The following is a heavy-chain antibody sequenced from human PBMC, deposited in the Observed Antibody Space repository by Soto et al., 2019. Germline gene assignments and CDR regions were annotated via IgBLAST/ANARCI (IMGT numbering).Heavy chain of an antibody. D-gene: IGHD2-2*01. CDR1: GYSFTSFW. CDR3: ARRYCSRADCYSDS. J-gene: IGHJ4*02. V-gene: IGHV5-10-1*01. Sequence: GESLKISCKGSGYSFTSFWIVWVRQVPGKGLEWVGRIDPGDSSATYSPTFQGHVTISADRSTRSAYLQWRSPRASDTAIYFCARRYCSRADCYSDSWGQGSLVTVS. CDR2: IDPGDSSA.